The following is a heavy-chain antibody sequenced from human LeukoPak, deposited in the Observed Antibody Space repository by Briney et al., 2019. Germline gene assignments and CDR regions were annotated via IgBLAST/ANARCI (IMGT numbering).Heavy chain of an antibody. V-gene: IGHV3-21*01. CDR1: GFTFTTYS. CDR3: ARDQYGDYANDY. Sequence: GGSLRLSCAASGFTFTTYSMNWVRQAPGKGLEWVSSISSNGDYIYYADSLKGRFTISRDNAKYSLYLQMNSLRAEDTAVYYCARDQYGDYANDYWGQGTLVTVSS. CDR2: ISSNGDYI. D-gene: IGHD4-17*01. J-gene: IGHJ4*02.